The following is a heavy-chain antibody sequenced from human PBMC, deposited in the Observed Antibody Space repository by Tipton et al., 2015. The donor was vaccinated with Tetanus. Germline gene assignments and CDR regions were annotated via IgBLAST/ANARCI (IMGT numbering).Heavy chain of an antibody. CDR2: ISGNGGNK. J-gene: IGHJ4*02. CDR1: GFTFHDYA. D-gene: IGHD5-24*01. Sequence: RSLRLSCAASGFTFHDYAIHWVRQVTGKGLEWVSAISGNGGNKVYADSVRGRFTISRDHAKNSLYLQMNSLRDEDTAVYYCARDSTHRRDGYNDFDYWGQGTLVTVSS. V-gene: IGHV3-9*01. CDR3: ARDSTHRRDGYNDFDY.